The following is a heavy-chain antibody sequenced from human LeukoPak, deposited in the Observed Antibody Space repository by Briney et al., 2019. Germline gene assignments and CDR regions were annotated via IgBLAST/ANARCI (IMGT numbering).Heavy chain of an antibody. J-gene: IGHJ3*02. D-gene: IGHD2-15*01. CDR3: ARILGYCSGGSCYRSDDAFDI. CDR1: GYSISSGYY. V-gene: IGHV4-38-2*01. CDR2: IYHSGST. Sequence: PSETLSLTCAVSGYSISSGYYWGWIRQPPGKGLEWIGSIYHSGSTNYNPSLKSRVTISVDTSKNQFSLKLSSVTAADTAVYYCARILGYCSGGSCYRSDDAFDIWGQGTMVTVSS.